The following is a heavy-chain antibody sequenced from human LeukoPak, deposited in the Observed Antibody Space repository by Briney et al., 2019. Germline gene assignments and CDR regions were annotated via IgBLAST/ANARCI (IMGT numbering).Heavy chain of an antibody. CDR1: GITFSSYW. Sequence: GGSLRLSCAASGITFSSYWMHWVRHAPGKGLVWVSRITSDGSSTNYADSVKGRFTISRDNAKNTLYLHMNSLRAEDTAVYYCARGGRIQLERRGYFDYWGQGTLVTVSS. CDR2: ITSDGSST. D-gene: IGHD1-1*01. CDR3: ARGGRIQLERRGYFDY. J-gene: IGHJ4*02. V-gene: IGHV3-74*01.